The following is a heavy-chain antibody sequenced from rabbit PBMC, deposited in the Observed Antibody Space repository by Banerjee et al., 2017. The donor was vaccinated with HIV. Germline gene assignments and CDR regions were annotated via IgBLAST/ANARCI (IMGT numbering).Heavy chain of an antibody. V-gene: IGHV1S7*01. CDR3: ARDIDSVTIGDVFNL. CDR2: IYAGKGST. D-gene: IGHD1-1*01. J-gene: IGHJ4*01. Sequence: QQLVESGGGLVQPGGSLTLSCKASGFDFSSYYMSWVRQAPGKGLEWIGIIYAGKGSTDYASWVNGRFTISSDNAQNTVDLQMNSLTAADTATYFCARDIDSVTIGDVFNLWGPGTLVTVS. CDR1: GFDFSSYY.